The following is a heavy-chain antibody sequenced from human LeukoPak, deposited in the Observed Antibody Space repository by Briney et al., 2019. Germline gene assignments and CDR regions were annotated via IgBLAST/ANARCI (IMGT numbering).Heavy chain of an antibody. Sequence: ASVKVSCKASGYTFTSYGISWVRQVPGQGLEWMGWISAHTGDTNYGQNLQGRVTMTTGTSTSTAYMELRSLTSDDTAVYYCARDTMVTANWFDPWGQGTLVTVSS. CDR3: ARDTMVTANWFDP. CDR2: ISAHTGDT. CDR1: GYTFTSYG. J-gene: IGHJ5*02. V-gene: IGHV1-18*01. D-gene: IGHD2-21*02.